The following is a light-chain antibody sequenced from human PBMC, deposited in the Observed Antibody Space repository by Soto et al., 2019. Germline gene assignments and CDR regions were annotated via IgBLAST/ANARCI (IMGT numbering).Light chain of an antibody. CDR3: QQHYSSPQT. J-gene: IGKJ1*01. Sequence: DIVMTQSQDSLAVSLGERATINCKSSQSILYSSNNKNYLAWYQQKPGQPPKLLIYWASTRESGVPDRFSGSGSGTDFTLTISSLQAEDVAAYYCQQHYSSPQTFGQGTKVEI. V-gene: IGKV4-1*01. CDR1: QSILYSSNNKNY. CDR2: WAS.